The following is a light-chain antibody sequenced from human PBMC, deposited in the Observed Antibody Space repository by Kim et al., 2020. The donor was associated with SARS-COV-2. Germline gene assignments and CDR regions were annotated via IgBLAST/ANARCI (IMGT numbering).Light chain of an antibody. CDR1: TGTLTSRHF. CDR2: NTD. V-gene: IGLV7-46*01. Sequence: GARAHLACGSNTGTLTSRHFPYCSQQKPGQAPRALIYNTDYKYSWTPARFSGSLLGGKAALTLSDAQAEDEADYYCLLSYGDTRKIFGGGTQLTVL. CDR3: LLSYGDTRKI. J-gene: IGLJ2*01.